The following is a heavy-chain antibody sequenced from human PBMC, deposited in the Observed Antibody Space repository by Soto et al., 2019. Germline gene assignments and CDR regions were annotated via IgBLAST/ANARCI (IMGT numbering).Heavy chain of an antibody. CDR2: ISLYNGNT. Sequence: GASVKVSCKASVYTFTSYGISWVRQAPGQGLEWMGWISLYNGNTNYAQKLQGRVTMATDTSTSTAYMELRSLRSDDTAVYYCARDPLRFLDRANWFDPWGQGTLVTVSS. D-gene: IGHD3-3*01. CDR3: ARDPLRFLDRANWFDP. J-gene: IGHJ5*02. V-gene: IGHV1-18*01. CDR1: VYTFTSYG.